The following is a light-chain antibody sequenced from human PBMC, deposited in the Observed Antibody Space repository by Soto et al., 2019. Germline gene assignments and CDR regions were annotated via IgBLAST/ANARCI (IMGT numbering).Light chain of an antibody. J-gene: IGKJ4*01. CDR2: WAS. CDR1: QSVLFSSNSLNY. V-gene: IGKV4-1*01. CDR3: QQHYSTPLT. Sequence: DIVLTQSPDSLAVSLGARATINCESSQSVLFSSNSLNYLAWYQQKPGQPPKLLIYWASTRDSGVPDRFSGSGSGTNFTLIINSLLAEDVAVYYCQQHYSTPLTFGGGTNVEIK.